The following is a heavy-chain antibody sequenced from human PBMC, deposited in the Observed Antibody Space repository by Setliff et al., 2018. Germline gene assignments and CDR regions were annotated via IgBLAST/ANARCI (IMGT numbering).Heavy chain of an antibody. Sequence: ASVKVSCKASRYTFTSYYMHWVRQAPGQGLEWMGIIKQSGCSTSYAQKFQGRVTMTRDTSTSTVYMELSSMRSEDTAVYYCSRGGYYYDSSGRSPDHFDYWGQGTLVTVSS. D-gene: IGHD3-22*01. J-gene: IGHJ4*02. V-gene: IGHV1-46*01. CDR2: IKQSGCST. CDR1: RYTFTSYY. CDR3: SRGGYYYDSSGRSPDHFDY.